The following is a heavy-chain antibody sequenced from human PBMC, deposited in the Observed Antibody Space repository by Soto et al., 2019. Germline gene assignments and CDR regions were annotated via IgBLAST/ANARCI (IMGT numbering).Heavy chain of an antibody. V-gene: IGHV3-48*02. CDR3: ARDPAVGSSGWYYFDY. D-gene: IGHD6-19*01. CDR2: IRGSGDTI. CDR1: GFTFTSHN. Sequence: EVQLVESGGGLVQPGGPLRLSCAASGFTFTSHNMAWVRQAPGKGLEWVSYIRGSGDTIYYADSVRGRFTITRDNAKDSLYLQMNSLRDEDTAVYYCARDPAVGSSGWYYFDYWGQGALVTVSS. J-gene: IGHJ4*02.